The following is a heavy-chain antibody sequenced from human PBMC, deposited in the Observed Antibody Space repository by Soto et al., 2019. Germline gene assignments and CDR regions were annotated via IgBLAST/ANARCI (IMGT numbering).Heavy chain of an antibody. J-gene: IGHJ3*02. CDR2: ISSSGSGI. D-gene: IGHD2-15*01. CDR1: GFKFSDYY. Sequence: PGGSLRLSCAASGFKFSDYYMTWIRQAPGKGLEWVSYISSSGSGIYYPDSVKGRFTISRDNAKNSLFLQVSSLKAEDTAVYYCARAYSDAFDIWGQGTMVIVSS. CDR3: ARAYSDAFDI. V-gene: IGHV3-11*01.